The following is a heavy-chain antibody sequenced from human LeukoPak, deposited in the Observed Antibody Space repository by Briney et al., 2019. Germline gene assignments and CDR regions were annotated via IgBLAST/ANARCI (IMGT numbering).Heavy chain of an antibody. J-gene: IGHJ6*02. CDR2: ISYDGNNK. CDR1: GFTFSSYA. V-gene: IGHV3-30-3*01. CDR3: ARDPWYYYDSSGYGDYYGMDV. D-gene: IGHD3-22*01. Sequence: GRSLRLSCAASGFTFSSYAMHWVRQAPGKGLEWVAVISYDGNNKYYADSVKGRFTISRDNSKNTLYLQMNSLRAEDTAVYYCARDPWYYYDSSGYGDYYGMDVWGQGTTVTVSS.